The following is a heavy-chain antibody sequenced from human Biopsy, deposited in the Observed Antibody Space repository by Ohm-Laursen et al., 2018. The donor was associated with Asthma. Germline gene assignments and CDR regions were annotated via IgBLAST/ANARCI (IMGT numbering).Heavy chain of an antibody. CDR2: ISYDGSNK. Sequence: SLRLSCAASGFTFSSYGMHWVRQSPGKGLEWVAVISYDGSNKYYADSVKGRFTISRDNSKNTLYLQMNSLRAEDTAVYYCAKESGSNYAFDIWGQGTMVTVSS. D-gene: IGHD1-1*01. J-gene: IGHJ3*02. CDR3: AKESGSNYAFDI. V-gene: IGHV3-30*18. CDR1: GFTFSSYG.